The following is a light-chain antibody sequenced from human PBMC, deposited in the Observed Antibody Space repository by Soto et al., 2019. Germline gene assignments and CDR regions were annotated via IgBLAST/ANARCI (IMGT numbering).Light chain of an antibody. J-gene: IGKJ1*01. V-gene: IGKV1-5*01. Sequence: DIQMTQSPSTLSASVGDRVTITCRATQSIGTWLAWYQQKPGKVPKLLIYAATSLETGGPSRFSGSGSGTEFTLSISSLQPDDFATYYCQQNASSLTFGQGTKVDIK. CDR1: QSIGTW. CDR2: AAT. CDR3: QQNASSLT.